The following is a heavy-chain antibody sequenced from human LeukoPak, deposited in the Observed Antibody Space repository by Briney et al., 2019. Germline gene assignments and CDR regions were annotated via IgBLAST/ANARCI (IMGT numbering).Heavy chain of an antibody. D-gene: IGHD5-12*01. CDR2: IWYDGSNK. Sequence: PGGSLRLSCAASGFTFSSYGMHWVRQAPGKGLEWVAVIWYDGSNKYYADSVKGRFTISRDNSKNTLYLQMNSLRAEDTAVYYCARGGDIVATIMGAFDYWGQGTLVTVSS. CDR3: ARGGDIVATIMGAFDY. V-gene: IGHV3-33*01. CDR1: GFTFSSYG. J-gene: IGHJ4*02.